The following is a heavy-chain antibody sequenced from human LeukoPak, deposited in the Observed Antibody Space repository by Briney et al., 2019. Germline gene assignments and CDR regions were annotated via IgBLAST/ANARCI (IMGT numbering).Heavy chain of an antibody. J-gene: IGHJ4*02. CDR2: IYSGGST. CDR3: ARDRGYGSGSYYSPDAYYFDY. V-gene: IGHV3-53*01. CDR1: GFTVSSNY. Sequence: PGGSLRLSCAASGFTVSSNYMSWVRQAPGKGLEWVSVIYSGGSTYYAHSVKGRFTISRDNSKNTLYLQMNSLRAEDTAVYYCARDRGYGSGSYYSPDAYYFDYWGQGTLVTVSS. D-gene: IGHD3-10*01.